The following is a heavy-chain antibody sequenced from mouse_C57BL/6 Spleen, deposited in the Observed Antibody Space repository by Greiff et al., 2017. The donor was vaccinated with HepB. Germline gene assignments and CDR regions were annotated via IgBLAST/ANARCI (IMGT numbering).Heavy chain of an antibody. CDR2: ISYSGST. Sequence: EVKVVESGPGMVKPSQSLSLTCTVTGYSITSGYDWHWIRHFPGNKLEWMGYISYSGSTNYNPSLKSRISITHDTSKNHFFLKLNSVTTEDTATYYCARWGVTTVVFDYWGQGTTLTVSS. V-gene: IGHV3-1*01. CDR3: ARWGVTTVVFDY. J-gene: IGHJ2*01. D-gene: IGHD1-1*01. CDR1: GYSITSGYD.